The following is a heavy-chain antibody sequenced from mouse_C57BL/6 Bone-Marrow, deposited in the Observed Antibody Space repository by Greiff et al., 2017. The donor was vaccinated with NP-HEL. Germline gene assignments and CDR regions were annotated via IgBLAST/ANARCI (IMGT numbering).Heavy chain of an antibody. CDR3: ARESNYEAMDY. CDR1: GYTFTSYW. Sequence: QVQLQQSGAELVKPGASVKMSCKASGYTFTSYWITWVKQRPGQGLEWIGDIYPGSGSTNYNEKFKSKATLTVDTSSSTAYMQLSSLTSEDSAVYYCARESNYEAMDYWGRGTSVTVSS. J-gene: IGHJ4*01. CDR2: IYPGSGST. D-gene: IGHD2-5*01. V-gene: IGHV1-55*01.